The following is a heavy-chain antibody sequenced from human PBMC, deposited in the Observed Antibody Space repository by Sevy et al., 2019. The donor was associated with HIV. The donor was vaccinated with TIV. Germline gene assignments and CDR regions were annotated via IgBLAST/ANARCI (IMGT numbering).Heavy chain of an antibody. CDR1: GFTFSNYA. V-gene: IGHV3-33*01. Sequence: GGSLRLSCAATGFTFSNYAMHWVRQAPGKGMEWVAIIWSDGAYQYHGDSVKGRFTFSRDNSKNTLYLQMNNVRVEDTAVYYCARGRYYYDDAGYDALDSWGQGTLVTVSS. J-gene: IGHJ4*02. CDR2: IWSDGAYQ. D-gene: IGHD3-22*01. CDR3: ARGRYYYDDAGYDALDS.